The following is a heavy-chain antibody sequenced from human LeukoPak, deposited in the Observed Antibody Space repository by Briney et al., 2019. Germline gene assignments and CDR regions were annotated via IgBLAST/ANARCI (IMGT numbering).Heavy chain of an antibody. CDR1: GFTFSSYG. CDR3: AKPYYYGSRSYMDY. CDR2: ISYGGSNT. D-gene: IGHD3-10*01. J-gene: IGHJ4*02. Sequence: GGSLRLSCAASGFTFSSYGMHWVRQAPGKGLEWVAVISYGGSNTYYADSVKGRFTISRDNSKNMLYLQMNSLRAEDTAVYYCAKPYYYGSRSYMDYWGQGTLVTVSS. V-gene: IGHV3-30*18.